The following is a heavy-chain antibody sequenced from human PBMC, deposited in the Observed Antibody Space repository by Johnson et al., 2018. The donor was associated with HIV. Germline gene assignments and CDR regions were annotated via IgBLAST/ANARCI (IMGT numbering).Heavy chain of an antibody. V-gene: IGHV3-66*03. CDR2: IYSGGST. J-gene: IGHJ3*02. CDR3: ARDREYGLAWGWALDI. CDR1: GFTVSSEY. D-gene: IGHD6-19*01. Sequence: QLVESGGGLIQPGGSLRLSCAASGFTVSSEYMNWVRQAPGKGLEWVSVIYSGGSTYYADSVKGRFTIFRDNSKNTLYLQTKSRRLEDTAVYYCARDREYGLAWGWALDIWGQGTVVTVSS.